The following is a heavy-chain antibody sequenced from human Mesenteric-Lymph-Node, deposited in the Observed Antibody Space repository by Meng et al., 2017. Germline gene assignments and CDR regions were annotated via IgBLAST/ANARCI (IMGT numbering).Heavy chain of an antibody. V-gene: IGHV6-1*01. CDR2: TYYRSKWYN. CDR3: ARAPTVTISYHFDY. Sequence: LRLSCAISGDSVSSNSAAWNWIRQSPSRGLEWLGRTYYRSKWYNDYAVSVKSRITINPDTSKNQFSLQLNSVTPEDTAVYYCARAPTVTISYHFDYWGQGTLVTVSS. CDR1: GDSVSSNSAA. J-gene: IGHJ4*02. D-gene: IGHD4-17*01.